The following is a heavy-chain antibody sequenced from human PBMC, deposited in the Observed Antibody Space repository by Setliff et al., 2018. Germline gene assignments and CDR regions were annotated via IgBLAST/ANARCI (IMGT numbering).Heavy chain of an antibody. CDR2: IYYSGST. CDR3: ARAGPTVTFFRVLVISWWDP. Sequence: SETLSLTCTVSGGSISSGGYYWSWIRQHPGKGLEWIGYIYYSGSTNYNRSLRSRVSISVDTSKNQFSLKLSSATAADTATYYCARAGPTVTFFRVLVISWWDPWGQGSLVTVSS. J-gene: IGHJ5*02. D-gene: IGHD3-3*01. V-gene: IGHV4-61*08. CDR1: GGSISSGGYY.